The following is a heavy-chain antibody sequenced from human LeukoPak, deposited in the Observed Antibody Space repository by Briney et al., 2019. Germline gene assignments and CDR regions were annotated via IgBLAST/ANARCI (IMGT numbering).Heavy chain of an antibody. CDR2: IIPILGIA. J-gene: IGHJ4*02. CDR3: AREGLDTAMVGLPDY. D-gene: IGHD5-18*01. CDR1: GGTFSSYA. Sequence: SVKVSCKASGGTFSSYAISWVRQAPGQGLEWMGRIIPILGIANYAQKFQGRVTITADKSTSTAYMELSSLRSEDTAVYYCAREGLDTAMVGLPDYWGQGTLVTVSS. V-gene: IGHV1-69*04.